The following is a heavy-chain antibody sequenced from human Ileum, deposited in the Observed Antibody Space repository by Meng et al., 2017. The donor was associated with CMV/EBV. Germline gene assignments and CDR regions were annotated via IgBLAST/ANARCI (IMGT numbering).Heavy chain of an antibody. J-gene: IGHJ4*02. CDR1: GFTFSSYG. CDR3: VRINYLDH. Sequence: QVQLVESGGGVVQAGGSLRLSCAASGFTFSSYGMHWVRQAPGKGLEWVAIIRNDGSYKYYADSVKGRFTISRDNSKNTLYLQMNSLEPEDTAVYYCVRINYLDHWGQRTLVTVSS. CDR2: IRNDGSYK. V-gene: IGHV3-30*02.